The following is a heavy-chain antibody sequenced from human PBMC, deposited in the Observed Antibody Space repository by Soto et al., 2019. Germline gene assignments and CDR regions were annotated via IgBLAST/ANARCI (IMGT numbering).Heavy chain of an antibody. J-gene: IGHJ4*02. CDR3: AKCTASSSSCCFDY. Sequence: EVQLVESGGGLVQPGGSLRLSCAASGFTFTTYAMRWVRQAPGKGLEWVSSMSTSGSSTYYADSVKGRFTLSRDSSKNTLALQTKSLKAEDTAVYYCAKCTASSSSCCFDYWGPGTLVTVSS. CDR2: MSTSGSST. D-gene: IGHD6-6*01. CDR1: GFTFTTYA. V-gene: IGHV3-23*04.